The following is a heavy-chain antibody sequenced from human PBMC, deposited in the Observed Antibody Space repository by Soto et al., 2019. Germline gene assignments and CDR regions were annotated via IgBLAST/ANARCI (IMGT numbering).Heavy chain of an antibody. CDR1: GFTFSSYA. V-gene: IGHV3-23*01. CDR3: AKGGLGIAPRPGRWFDP. D-gene: IGHD6-6*01. CDR2: ISGSGGGT. J-gene: IGHJ5*02. Sequence: GGSLRLSCAASGFTFSSYAMSWVRQAPGRGLEWVSAISGSGGGTYYADSVKGRCTISRDNSKNTLYLQMNSLRAEDTAVYYCAKGGLGIAPRPGRWFDPWGQGTLVTVSS.